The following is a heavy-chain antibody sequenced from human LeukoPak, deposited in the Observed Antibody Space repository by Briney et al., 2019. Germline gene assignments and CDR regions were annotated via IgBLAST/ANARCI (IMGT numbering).Heavy chain of an antibody. CDR1: GGSISSGGYY. CDR2: INHSGST. Sequence: SETLSLTCTVSGGSISSGGYYWSWIRQPPGKGLEWMGEINHSGSTNYNPSLKSRVTISVDTSKNQFSLKLSSVTAADTAVYYCARVVRQWLVYYYGMDVWGQGTTVTVSS. J-gene: IGHJ6*02. D-gene: IGHD6-19*01. CDR3: ARVVRQWLVYYYGMDV. V-gene: IGHV4-39*07.